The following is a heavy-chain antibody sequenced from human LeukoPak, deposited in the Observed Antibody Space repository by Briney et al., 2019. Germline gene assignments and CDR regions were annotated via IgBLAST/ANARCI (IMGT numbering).Heavy chain of an antibody. CDR3: ARHRSPGLRGYFDY. Sequence: SETLSLTCTVSGGSISSRSYYWRGIRHPPGKRLEWIGSIYYSGSTYYNPSLQSRFTISVDTSKNQFSLKLSSVTAADTAVYYCARHRSPGLRGYFDYWGQGTMVTV. CDR2: IYYSGST. V-gene: IGHV4-39*01. CDR1: GGSISSRSYY. J-gene: IGHJ4*03.